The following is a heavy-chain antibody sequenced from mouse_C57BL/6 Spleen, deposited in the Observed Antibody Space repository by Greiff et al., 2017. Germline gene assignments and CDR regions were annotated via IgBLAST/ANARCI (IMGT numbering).Heavy chain of an antibody. CDR3: ARGGDDGGGRGYFDV. CDR1: GFNITDYY. Sequence: SGAELVKPGASVTLSCTASGFNITDYYMHWLKQRTEQGLEWIGRIDPEDGETKYAPKFQGKATITADTSSNTAYLQLSSLTSEDTAVYYCARGGDDGGGRGYFDVWGTGATVTVST. J-gene: IGHJ1*03. V-gene: IGHV14-2*01. CDR2: IDPEDGET. D-gene: IGHD1-2*01.